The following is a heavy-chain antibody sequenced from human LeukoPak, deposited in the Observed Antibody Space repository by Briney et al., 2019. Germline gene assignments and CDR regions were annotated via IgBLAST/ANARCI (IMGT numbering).Heavy chain of an antibody. D-gene: IGHD2-2*01. J-gene: IGHJ5*02. CDR3: AKEPREYCSSTSCPNWIDA. V-gene: IGHV3-23*01. CDR1: GFTFSIYA. Sequence: GGSLRLSCAASGFTFSIYAMSWVRQAPGKGLEWVSAISASGGSTYYADSVKGRFTISRDNSKNTLYLQTSSLRAEDTAVYYCAKEPREYCSSTSCPNWIDAWGQGTLVTVSS. CDR2: ISASGGST.